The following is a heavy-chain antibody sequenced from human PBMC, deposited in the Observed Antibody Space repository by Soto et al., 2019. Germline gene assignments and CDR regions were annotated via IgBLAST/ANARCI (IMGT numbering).Heavy chain of an antibody. CDR1: GGTFSSYA. CDR2: IIPIFGTA. CDR3: ARVVVRYFDWTNRGGNTYYYYYGMDV. D-gene: IGHD3-9*01. V-gene: IGHV1-69*06. J-gene: IGHJ6*02. Sequence: GASVKVSCKASGGTFSSYAISWVRQAPGQGLEWMGGIIPIFGTANYAQKFQGRVTITADKSTSTAYMELSSLRSEDTAVYYCARVVVRYFDWTNRGGNTYYYYYGMDVWGQGTTVTVSS.